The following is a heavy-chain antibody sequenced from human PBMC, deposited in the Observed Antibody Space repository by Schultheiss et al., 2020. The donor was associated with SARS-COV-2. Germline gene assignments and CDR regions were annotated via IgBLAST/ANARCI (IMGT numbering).Heavy chain of an antibody. J-gene: IGHJ4*02. CDR1: GGSISSYY. Sequence: SETLSLTCTVSGGSISSYYWSWIRQPAGKGLEWIGRIYTSGSTNYNPSLKSRVTISVDTSKNQFSLKLSSVTAADTAVYYCARDHAQLRSFDYWGQGTLVTVSS. V-gene: IGHV4-4*07. CDR3: ARDHAQLRSFDY. D-gene: IGHD5-24*01. CDR2: IYTSGST.